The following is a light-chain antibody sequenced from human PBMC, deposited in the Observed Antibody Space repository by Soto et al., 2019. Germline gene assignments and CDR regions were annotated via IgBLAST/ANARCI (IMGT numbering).Light chain of an antibody. J-gene: IGKJ2*01. CDR1: QSVSSSY. V-gene: IGKV3-20*01. Sequence: EIVLTQSPGTLSLSPGERATLSCRASQSVSSSYLAWYQQKPGQAPRLLIYDASSRATGIPDRFSGSGSGTDFTLTISRLESEDFAVSYCQQYGSSLYTFGQGTKLEIK. CDR2: DAS. CDR3: QQYGSSLYT.